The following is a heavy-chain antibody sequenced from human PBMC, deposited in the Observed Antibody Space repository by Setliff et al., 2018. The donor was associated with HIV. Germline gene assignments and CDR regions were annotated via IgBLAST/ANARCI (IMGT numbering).Heavy chain of an antibody. D-gene: IGHD3-22*01. CDR2: IYYSGST. J-gene: IGHJ5*02. CDR1: GGSISNSRYY. Sequence: SETLSLTCTVSGGSISNSRYYWSWIRQPPGKGLEWIGSIYYSGSTYYNPPLKSRVTISVDTSKNQFSLKLSSVTAADAAVYYCASRVYYYDSSGYLREEGFDPWGQGTLVTVSS. V-gene: IGHV4-39*01. CDR3: ASRVYYYDSSGYLREEGFDP.